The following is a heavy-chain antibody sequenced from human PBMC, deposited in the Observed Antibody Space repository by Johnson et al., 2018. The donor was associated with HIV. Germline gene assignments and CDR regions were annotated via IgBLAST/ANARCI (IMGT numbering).Heavy chain of an antibody. CDR1: GFTFSSYD. CDR3: AKHRGSSPWDAFDI. J-gene: IGHJ3*02. Sequence: VQLVESGGGLVQPGGSLRLSCAASGFTFSSYDMHWVRQASGKGLEWVSAIGTAGDTYYPGSVKGRFTISRENAKNSLYLQMNSLRAGDTAVYYCAKHRGSSPWDAFDIWGQGTMVTVSS. D-gene: IGHD6-13*01. CDR2: IGTAGDT. V-gene: IGHV3-13*01.